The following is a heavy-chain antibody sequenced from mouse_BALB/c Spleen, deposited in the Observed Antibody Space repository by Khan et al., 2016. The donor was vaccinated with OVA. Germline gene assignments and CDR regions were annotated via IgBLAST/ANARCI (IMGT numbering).Heavy chain of an antibody. CDR2: ISHSGNT. CDR1: GYSITSDYA. CDR3: AKIYGGNFDY. V-gene: IGHV3-2*02. Sequence: EVELVESGPGLVKPSQSLSLTCTVTGYSITSDYAWNWIRQFPGNKLEWMGYISHSGNTKYNPSLKSRISITRDTSENQFFLQLNSLTIEDTAAYYCAKIYGGNFDYWGQGTTLTVSS. D-gene: IGHD1-1*01. J-gene: IGHJ2*01.